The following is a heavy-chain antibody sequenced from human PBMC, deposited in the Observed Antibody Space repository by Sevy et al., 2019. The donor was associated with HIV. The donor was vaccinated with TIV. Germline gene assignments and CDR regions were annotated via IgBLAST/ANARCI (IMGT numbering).Heavy chain of an antibody. J-gene: IGHJ5*02. CDR3: VRDMCPRLGTGHNWFDL. CDR2: LTGVGSKK. D-gene: IGHD4-17*01. CDR1: GFVLEDFA. V-gene: IGHV3-9*01. Sequence: GGSLRLSCVGSGFVLEDFAVHWVRRSPGKGLEWVSGLTGVGSKKFYEGSVKGRFTISRDNARNALYLQMNNMKFDDTAFYYCVRDMCPRLGTGHNWFDLWGQGTLVTVSS.